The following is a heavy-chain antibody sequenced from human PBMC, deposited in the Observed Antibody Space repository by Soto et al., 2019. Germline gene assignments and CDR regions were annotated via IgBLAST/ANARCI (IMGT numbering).Heavy chain of an antibody. CDR1: GFTFSSYN. V-gene: IGHV3-21*01. Sequence: PVGSLRLSCAASGFTFSSYNMNWVRQAPGKGLEWVSSISSSSSYIYYADSVKGRFTISRDNAKNSLYLQMNSLRAEDTAVYYCAGTRRDGYNNYYYYYGMDVWGQGTTVTVSS. J-gene: IGHJ6*02. CDR2: ISSSSSYI. D-gene: IGHD5-12*01. CDR3: AGTRRDGYNNYYYYYGMDV.